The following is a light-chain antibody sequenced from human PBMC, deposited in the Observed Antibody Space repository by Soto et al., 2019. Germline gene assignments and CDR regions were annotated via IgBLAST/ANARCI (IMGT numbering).Light chain of an antibody. CDR3: HQYASSPLT. CDR2: HAS. Sequence: EIVLTQSPGTLSLSPGERATLSCRASQSVGNNFLGWYQQKPGQSPRLLIYHASNRATGIPDRFSGTASGTDLTLTISRLEPEDFAMYYCHQYASSPLTFGGGTKVEIK. CDR1: QSVGNNF. V-gene: IGKV3-20*01. J-gene: IGKJ4*01.